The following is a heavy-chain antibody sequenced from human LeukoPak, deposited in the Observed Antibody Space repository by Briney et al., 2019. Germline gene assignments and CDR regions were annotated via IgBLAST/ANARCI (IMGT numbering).Heavy chain of an antibody. CDR3: ARVLVVPAAILEWFDP. D-gene: IGHD2-2*02. CDR1: GGSISSYY. Sequence: SETLSLTCTVSGGSISSYYWSWIRQPPGKGLEWIGYIYYSGSTNYNPSLKSRVTISVDTSKNQFSLKLSSVTAADTAAYYCARVLVVPAAILEWFDPWGQGTLVTVSS. CDR2: IYYSGST. V-gene: IGHV4-59*01. J-gene: IGHJ5*02.